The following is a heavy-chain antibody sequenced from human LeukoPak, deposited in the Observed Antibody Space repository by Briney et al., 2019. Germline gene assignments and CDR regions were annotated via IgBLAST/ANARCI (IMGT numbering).Heavy chain of an antibody. V-gene: IGHV1-2*02. Sequence: ASVTVSCKASGYTFTGYYMHWVRQAPGQGLEWMGWINPNSGGTNYAQKFQGRVTMTRDTSISTAYMELSRLRSDDTAVYYCARDRPSPRYYFDYWGQGTLVTVSP. J-gene: IGHJ4*02. CDR3: ARDRPSPRYYFDY. CDR2: INPNSGGT. CDR1: GYTFTGYY.